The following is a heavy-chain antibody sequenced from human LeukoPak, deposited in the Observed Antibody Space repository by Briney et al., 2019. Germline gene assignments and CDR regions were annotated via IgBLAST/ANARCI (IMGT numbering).Heavy chain of an antibody. CDR3: ARRGSSSSGAFDI. CDR2: INPNSGGT. V-gene: IGHV1-2*02. D-gene: IGHD6-6*01. J-gene: IGHJ3*02. Sequence: ASVKVSCKASGYTFTGYYMHWVRQAPGQGLEWMGWINPNSGGTNYAQKFQGRVTMTRDTSISTAYMELSRLRSDDTAVYYCARRGSSSSGAFDIWGQGTMVTVSS. CDR1: GYTFTGYY.